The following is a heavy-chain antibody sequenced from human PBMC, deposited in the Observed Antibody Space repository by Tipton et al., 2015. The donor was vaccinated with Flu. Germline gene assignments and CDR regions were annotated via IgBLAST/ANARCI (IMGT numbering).Heavy chain of an antibody. CDR3: TRDDYYDRSAYYPFGDY. Sequence: CAASGFTFSNAHMSWVRQAPGKGLEWVGRIKSKTEGAKTDYAAPVKGRFTISRDESKNTLYLQMNSLKTEDTAVYYCTRDDYYDRSAYYPFGDYWGQGALVTVSS. J-gene: IGHJ4*02. CDR2: IKSKTEGAKT. V-gene: IGHV3-15*01. D-gene: IGHD3-22*01. CDR1: GFTFSNAH.